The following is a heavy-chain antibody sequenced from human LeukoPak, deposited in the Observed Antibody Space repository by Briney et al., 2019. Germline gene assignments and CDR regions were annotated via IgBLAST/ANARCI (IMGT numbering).Heavy chain of an antibody. Sequence: ASVKVSCKASGGTFSSYAINWVRQAPGQGLEWMGGIIPIFGTTHYAQKFQGGVTITADDSTSTAYMKLSSLRSEDTAVYYCARDKEDYSWFDPWGQGTLVTVSS. CDR2: IIPIFGTT. CDR3: ARDKEDYSWFDP. CDR1: GGTFSSYA. J-gene: IGHJ5*02. V-gene: IGHV1-69*13.